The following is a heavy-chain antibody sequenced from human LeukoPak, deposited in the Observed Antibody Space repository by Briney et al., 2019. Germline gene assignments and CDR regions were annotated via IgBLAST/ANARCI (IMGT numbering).Heavy chain of an antibody. CDR1: GFAFSDYY. J-gene: IGHJ4*02. Sequence: GGSLRLSCAASGFAFSDYYMSWIRQAPGKGLEWVSYISSSGSTIYYADSVKGRFTISRDNAKNSLYLQMNSLRAEDTAVYYCAKAVGYCSGGSCVPKFFDYWGQGTLVTVSS. D-gene: IGHD2-15*01. V-gene: IGHV3-11*01. CDR2: ISSSGSTI. CDR3: AKAVGYCSGGSCVPKFFDY.